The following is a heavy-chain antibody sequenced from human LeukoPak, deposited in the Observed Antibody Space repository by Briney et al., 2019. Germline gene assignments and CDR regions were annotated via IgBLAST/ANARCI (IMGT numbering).Heavy chain of an antibody. V-gene: IGHV1-46*01. J-gene: IGHJ4*02. CDR1: GYTFTSYY. CDR2: INPSGGST. D-gene: IGHD3-16*01. CDR3: ARDLRGYDYVWGSYGPPDY. Sequence: ASVKVSCKASGYTFTSYYMRWVRQAPGRGLEWMGIINPSGGSTSYAQKFQGRVTMTRDTSTSTVYMELSSLRSEDTAVYYCARDLRGYDYVWGSYGPPDYWGQGTLVTVSS.